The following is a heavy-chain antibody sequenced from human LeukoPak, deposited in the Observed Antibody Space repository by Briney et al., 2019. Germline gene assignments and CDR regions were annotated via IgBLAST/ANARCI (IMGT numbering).Heavy chain of an antibody. CDR3: ASGIVVVTLFGFDY. CDR1: GGSISSSSYY. D-gene: IGHD2-21*02. J-gene: IGHJ4*02. CDR2: IYYSGST. V-gene: IGHV4-39*07. Sequence: PSETLSLTCTVSGGSISSSSYYWGWIRQPPGKGLEWIGSIYYSGSTYYNPSLKSRVTISVDTSKNQFSLKLSSVTAADTAVYYCASGIVVVTLFGFDYWGQGTLVTVSS.